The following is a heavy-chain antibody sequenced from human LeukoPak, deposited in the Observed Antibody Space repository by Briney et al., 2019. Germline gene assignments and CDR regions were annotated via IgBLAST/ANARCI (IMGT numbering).Heavy chain of an antibody. J-gene: IGHJ4*02. CDR1: GFTFSSYA. CDR3: AKGGLYYYDSSGYFDN. Sequence: PGGSLRLSCAASGFTFSSYAMSWVRQAPGKGLEWVSAISGSGGSTYYADSVKGRFTISRDNSKNTLYLQMNSLRAEDTAVYYCAKGGLYYYDSSGYFDNWGQGTLVTVSS. V-gene: IGHV3-23*01. D-gene: IGHD3-22*01. CDR2: ISGSGGST.